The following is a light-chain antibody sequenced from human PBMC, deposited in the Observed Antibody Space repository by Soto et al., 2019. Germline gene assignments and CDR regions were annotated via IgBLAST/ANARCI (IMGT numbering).Light chain of an antibody. J-gene: IGKJ3*01. V-gene: IGKV1-5*03. CDR1: QSVRTW. CDR3: QQYDSYSLFT. CDR2: KAS. Sequence: DIQMTQSPSTLSASMGDRVIITCRVSQSVRTWLAWYQQKPGKAPKLLIYKASSLESGVPSRFSGSGSGTEFILTISSLQPDDFATYFCQQYDSYSLFTFGPGTKVDIK.